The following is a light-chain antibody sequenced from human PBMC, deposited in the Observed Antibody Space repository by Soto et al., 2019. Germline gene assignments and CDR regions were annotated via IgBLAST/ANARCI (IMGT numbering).Light chain of an antibody. J-gene: IGLJ2*01. CDR1: SRHSSYA. CDR2: LNSDGRQ. CDR3: QTWGTGILV. Sequence: QPVLTQSPSASASLGASVKLTWTRSSRHSSYAIAWHQQQPEKGPRYLMKLNSDGRQTKGDGIPDRFSGSSSGTERYLTISSLQSEDEADYYCQTWGTGILVFGGGTKLTVL. V-gene: IGLV4-69*01.